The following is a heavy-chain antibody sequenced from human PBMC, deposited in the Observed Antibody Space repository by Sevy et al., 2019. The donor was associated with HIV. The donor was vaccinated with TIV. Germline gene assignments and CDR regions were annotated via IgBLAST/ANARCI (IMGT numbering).Heavy chain of an antibody. Sequence: ASVKASCKASGYTFTGYYMHWVRQAPGQGLEWMGWINPNSGGTNYAQKFQGRVTMTRDTSISTAYMELSRLRSDDTAVYYCARELYCSSTSCYDAFDIWGQGTMVTVSS. CDR3: ARELYCSSTSCYDAFDI. CDR1: GYTFTGYY. CDR2: INPNSGGT. J-gene: IGHJ3*02. V-gene: IGHV1-2*02. D-gene: IGHD2-2*01.